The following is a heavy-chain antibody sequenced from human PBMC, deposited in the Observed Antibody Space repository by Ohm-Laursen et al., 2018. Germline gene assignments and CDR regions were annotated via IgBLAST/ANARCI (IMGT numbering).Heavy chain of an antibody. J-gene: IGHJ4*02. V-gene: IGHV4-59*01. CDR1: GGSISSYY. Sequence: GTLSLTCTVSGGSISSYYWSWIRQPPGKGLEWIGYIYYSGSTNYNPSLKSRVTISVDTSKNQFSLKLNSVTAADTAVYYCARVPMYYYGSGSLGYFDYWGQGTLVTVSS. CDR3: ARVPMYYYGSGSLGYFDY. CDR2: IYYSGST. D-gene: IGHD3-10*01.